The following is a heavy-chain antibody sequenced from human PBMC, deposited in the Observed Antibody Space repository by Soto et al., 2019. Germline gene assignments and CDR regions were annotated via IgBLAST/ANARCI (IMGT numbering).Heavy chain of an antibody. CDR2: INAGNGNT. CDR3: ARSSGYYDVDY. V-gene: IGHV1-3*01. D-gene: IGHD3-22*01. Sequence: QVQLVQSGAEVKKPGASVKVSCKASGYTFTSYAMHWVRQAPGQRLEWMGWINAGNGNTKYSQKFQGRVTITRDTSASTAYMELTSLRSEDTAVYYCARSSGYYDVDYWGQGTMVTVSS. J-gene: IGHJ4*02. CDR1: GYTFTSYA.